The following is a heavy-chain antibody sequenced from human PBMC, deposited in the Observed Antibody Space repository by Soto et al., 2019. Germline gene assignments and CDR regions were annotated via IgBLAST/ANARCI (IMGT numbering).Heavy chain of an antibody. V-gene: IGHV1-18*01. CDR2: INADYGNT. CDR1: GYTFYSHS. D-gene: IGHD5-18*01. CDR3: ARCIQGDYYSGMDV. Sequence: QAQLVQSGAEVKKPGASVKVSCKASGYTFYSHSISWVRQAPGQGLEWMGRINADYGNTQYAQKFRGRVTMTTDTSTTTVYMELTNLRSDDTAVYYRARCIQGDYYSGMDVWGQGTTVTVSS. J-gene: IGHJ6*02.